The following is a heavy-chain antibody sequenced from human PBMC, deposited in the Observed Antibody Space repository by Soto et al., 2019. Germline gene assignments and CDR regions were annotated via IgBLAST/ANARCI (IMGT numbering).Heavy chain of an antibody. CDR2: ISAYNGNT. V-gene: IGHV1-18*01. CDR1: GYTFTGYG. CDR3: ARGFTARVYYYYGMDV. Sequence: ASVKVSCKASGYTFTGYGISWVRQAPGQGLEWMGWISAYNGNTNYAQKLQGRVTMTTDTSTSTAYMELRSLRSDDTAVYYCARGFTARVYYYYGMDVWGQGTTVTAP. J-gene: IGHJ6*02. D-gene: IGHD3-16*01.